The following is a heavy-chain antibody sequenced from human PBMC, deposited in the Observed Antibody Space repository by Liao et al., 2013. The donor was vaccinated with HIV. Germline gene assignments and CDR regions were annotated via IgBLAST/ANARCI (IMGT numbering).Heavy chain of an antibody. D-gene: IGHD1-26*01. V-gene: IGHV4-34*02. CDR2: INHVGST. J-gene: IGHJ3*01. Sequence: QVQLQQWGAGLVKPSETLSLTCAVNGGSFSGNFWSWVRLPPGNGAWNGLGEINHVGSTNYKPSLMSRVILSVDTSKNEISLKLRSVTAADTGVYFCARGPSVVGRSTPLYAFDLWGQGTMVTVSP. CDR1: GGSFSGNF. CDR3: ARGPSVVGRSTPLYAFDL.